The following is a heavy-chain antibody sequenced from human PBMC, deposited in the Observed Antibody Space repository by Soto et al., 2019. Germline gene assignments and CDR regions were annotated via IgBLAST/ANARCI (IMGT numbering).Heavy chain of an antibody. J-gene: IGHJ5*02. CDR1: GGSISSYY. D-gene: IGHD3-10*01. V-gene: IGHV4-59*01. CDR2: IYYSGST. CDR3: ARSGRGLWFGELFDP. Sequence: SETLSLTCTVSGGSISSYYWSWIRQPPGKGLEWIGYIYYSGSTNYNPSLKSRVTISVDTSKNQFSLKLSSVTAADTAVYYCARSGRGLWFGELFDPWGQGTLVTVSS.